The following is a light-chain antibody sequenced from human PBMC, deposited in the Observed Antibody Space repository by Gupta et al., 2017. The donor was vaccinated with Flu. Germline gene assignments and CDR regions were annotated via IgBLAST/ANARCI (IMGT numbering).Light chain of an antibody. CDR3: AAWDDSLNGHYV. V-gene: IGLV1-44*01. J-gene: IGLJ1*01. CDR1: RSNIGSNS. Sequence: VALSCSGSRSNIGSNSVNWYQQVPGTAPKLLIYGNNQRPSGVPDRFSGSKSGTSASLDISGLQSEDEADYYCAAWDDSLNGHYVFGTGTKVTVV. CDR2: GNN.